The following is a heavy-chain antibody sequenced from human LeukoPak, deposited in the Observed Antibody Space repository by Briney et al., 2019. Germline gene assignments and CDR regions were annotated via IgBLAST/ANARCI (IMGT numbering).Heavy chain of an antibody. V-gene: IGHV1-18*04. CDR2: ISAYNGNT. J-gene: IGHJ6*04. CDR1: GYTFTSYG. Sequence: ASVKVSCKASGYTFTSYGISWVRQAPGQGLEWMGWISAYNGNTNYAQELQGRVTMTTDTSTSTAYMELRSLRSDDTAVYYCAYGSGSFPYYGMDVWGKGTTVTVSS. CDR3: AYGSGSFPYYGMDV. D-gene: IGHD3-10*01.